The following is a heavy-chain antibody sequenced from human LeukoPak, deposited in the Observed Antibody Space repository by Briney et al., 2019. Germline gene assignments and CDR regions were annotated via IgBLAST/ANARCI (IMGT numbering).Heavy chain of an antibody. CDR3: ASGGVTTDYFDY. Sequence: PAETLSLTCAVSGGSISSGGYSWSWIRQPPGKGLEWVGYIYHSGSTYYNPSLKSRVTISVGRSKNQFSLKLSSVTAADTAVYYCASGGVTTDYFDYWGQGTLVTVSS. J-gene: IGHJ4*02. CDR1: GGSISSGGYS. V-gene: IGHV4-30-2*01. D-gene: IGHD4-17*01. CDR2: IYHSGST.